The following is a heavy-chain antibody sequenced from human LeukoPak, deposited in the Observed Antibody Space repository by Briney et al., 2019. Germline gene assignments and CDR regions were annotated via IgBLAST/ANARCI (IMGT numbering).Heavy chain of an antibody. CDR3: ARGFSRSSSWYKYYYYYMDV. V-gene: IGHV1-69*05. Sequence: ASVKVSCKASGGAFSSYAISWVRQAPGQGLEWMGGIIPIFGTANYAQKFQGRVTITTDESTSTAYMELSSLRSEDTAVYYCARGFSRSSSWYKYYYYYMDVRGKGTTVTVSS. CDR2: IIPIFGTA. CDR1: GGAFSSYA. D-gene: IGHD6-13*01. J-gene: IGHJ6*03.